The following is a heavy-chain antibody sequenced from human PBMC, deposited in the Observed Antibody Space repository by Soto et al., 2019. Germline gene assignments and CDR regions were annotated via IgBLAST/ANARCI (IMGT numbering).Heavy chain of an antibody. Sequence: ASLKVSCKASRYNFTTYPLHGVRQAPGQGLEWMGWINAGNGDTKYSEKFQGRVTITRDTSANTAYMELSSLRSEDTSVYYCARDPGTGAALRAYHFDYWGQGTLVTVSS. D-gene: IGHD1-1*01. J-gene: IGHJ4*02. V-gene: IGHV1-3*01. CDR1: RYNFTTYP. CDR3: ARDPGTGAALRAYHFDY. CDR2: INAGNGDT.